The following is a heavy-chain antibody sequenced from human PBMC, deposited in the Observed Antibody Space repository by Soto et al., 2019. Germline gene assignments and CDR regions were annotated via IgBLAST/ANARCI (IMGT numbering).Heavy chain of an antibody. CDR3: GRASVVRGKEDYYGMDV. Sequence: QVQLVQSGSELKKPGASVKVSCKASGYTFTSYAMNWVRQAPGQGLEWMGWINTNTGNPTYAQGFTGRFVFSLDTSVSTAYLQICRLKAEDTAVYYCGRASVVRGKEDYYGMDVWGQGTTVTVSS. CDR2: INTNTGNP. J-gene: IGHJ6*02. D-gene: IGHD3-10*01. CDR1: GYTFTSYA. V-gene: IGHV7-4-1*01.